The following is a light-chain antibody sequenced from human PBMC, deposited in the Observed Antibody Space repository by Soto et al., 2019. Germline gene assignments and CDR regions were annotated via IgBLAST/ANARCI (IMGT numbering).Light chain of an antibody. Sequence: QSALTQPRSVSGSPGQSVTISCAGTSSDVGAYNYVSWYQQYPGKAPKFIIYDVDKGPSGVPHRFSGSKSGNTASLTISWLQADDEADYYCCSFAGQDTLGIFGGGTRLTVL. CDR2: DVD. CDR3: CSFAGQDTLGI. CDR1: SSDVGAYNY. V-gene: IGLV2-11*01. J-gene: IGLJ2*01.